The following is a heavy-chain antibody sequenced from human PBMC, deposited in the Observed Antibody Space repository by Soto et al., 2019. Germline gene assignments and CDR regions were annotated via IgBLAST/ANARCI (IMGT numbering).Heavy chain of an antibody. J-gene: IGHJ4*02. Sequence: SETLSLTCSVSGSSVRSYAWSWIRQPPGKGLEWIGYLSYSGSTKYNPSLKSRVTISEDASANQFSLRLTSVTAADTAVYYCAREAGVVTPGWFDFWGQGTVVTVSS. CDR2: LSYSGST. V-gene: IGHV4-59*02. CDR1: GSSVRSYA. CDR3: AREAGVVTPGWFDF. D-gene: IGHD3-3*01.